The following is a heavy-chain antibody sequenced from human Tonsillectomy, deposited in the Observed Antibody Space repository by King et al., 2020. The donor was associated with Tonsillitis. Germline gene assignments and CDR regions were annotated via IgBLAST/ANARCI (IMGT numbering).Heavy chain of an antibody. CDR3: AKESPYSGNYRFYYFDY. J-gene: IGHJ4*02. D-gene: IGHD1-26*01. CDR2: ISGRDTRT. CDR1: GFTFSSYA. V-gene: IGHV3-23*04. Sequence: VQLVESGGGLVQPGGSLRLSCEASGFTFSSYAMSWVRQAPGKGLEWVSAISGRDTRTFYADSVKGRSTISRDDSRNTFYLQMNSLRAEDTAIYYCAKESPYSGNYRFYYFDYWGQGILVTVSS.